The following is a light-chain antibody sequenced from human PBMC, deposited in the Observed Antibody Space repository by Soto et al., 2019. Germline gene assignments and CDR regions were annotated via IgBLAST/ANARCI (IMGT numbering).Light chain of an antibody. CDR3: QQYNNWPPKT. Sequence: EIVMTQSPATLSVSPGERATLSCRASQSVSSNLAWYQQKPGQAPRLLIYGASTRATGIPARFSGSGSGTDFTLTISSLQSEDFAVYYCQQYNNWPPKTFGQGTKLEIK. CDR1: QSVSSN. J-gene: IGKJ2*01. CDR2: GAS. V-gene: IGKV3-15*01.